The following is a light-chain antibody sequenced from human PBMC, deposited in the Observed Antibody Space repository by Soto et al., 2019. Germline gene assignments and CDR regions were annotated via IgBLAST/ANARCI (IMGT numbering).Light chain of an antibody. CDR2: YDF. CDR1: NIGTKS. CDR3: QVGDFTEDHPNWV. Sequence: SYELAQAPAVPVAPGQTAGITCAGYNIGTKSVHWYQKKPDQAPILVIFYDFDRPSGIPERFSGSNSGNTATLTIRRVEAGDEADYYCQVGDFTEDHPNWVFGGGTK. V-gene: IGLV3-21*04. J-gene: IGLJ3*02.